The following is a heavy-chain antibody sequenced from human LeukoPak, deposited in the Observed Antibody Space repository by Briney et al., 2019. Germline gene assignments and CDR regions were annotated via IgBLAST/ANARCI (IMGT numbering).Heavy chain of an antibody. CDR1: GFTFSSYA. V-gene: IGHV3-30*02. Sequence: GVLRLSCAASGFTFSSYAMHWVRQAPGKGLEWVAFIRFDGTSEFYADSVKARFTISRDNSQNTVSLQLNNLRIEDTALYYCAKTSLSDPSGHYYYMDVWGKGTTVTVSS. CDR2: IRFDGTSE. J-gene: IGHJ6*03. D-gene: IGHD3-3*01. CDR3: AKTSLSDPSGHYYYMDV.